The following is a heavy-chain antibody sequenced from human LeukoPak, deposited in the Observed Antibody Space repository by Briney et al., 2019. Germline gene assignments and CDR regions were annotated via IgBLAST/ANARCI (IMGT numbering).Heavy chain of an antibody. CDR3: ARGESGIQH. Sequence: ASVKVSFKASGYIFTNHGISWVRQAPGQGLEWMGWISVYNGNTNYAQKLQGRVTMTTDTSTSTAYMELRSLRSDDTAVYYCARGESGIQHWGQGTLVTVSS. V-gene: IGHV1-18*01. J-gene: IGHJ1*01. CDR2: ISVYNGNT. CDR1: GYIFTNHG.